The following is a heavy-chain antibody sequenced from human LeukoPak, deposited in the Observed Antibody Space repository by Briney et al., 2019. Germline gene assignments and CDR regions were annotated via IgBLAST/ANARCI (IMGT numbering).Heavy chain of an antibody. V-gene: IGHV1-2*06. J-gene: IGHJ4*02. CDR3: ARDAYYDSSGYYYDY. Sequence: ASVKVSCKASGYTFTGYYMHWVRQAPGQGLEWMGRINPNSGGTNYAQKFQGRVTITRDTSISTAYMELSRLRSDDAAVYYCARDAYYDSSGYYYDYWGQGTLVTVSS. CDR1: GYTFTGYY. CDR2: INPNSGGT. D-gene: IGHD3-22*01.